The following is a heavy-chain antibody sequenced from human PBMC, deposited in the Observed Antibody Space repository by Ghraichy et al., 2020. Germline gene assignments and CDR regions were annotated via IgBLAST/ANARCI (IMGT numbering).Heavy chain of an antibody. CDR2: ISGSGGTT. Sequence: GGSLRLSCAASGFTFSTYAMNWVRQAPGKGLEWVSGISGSGGTTYYADSVKGRFTISRDNSKNTLYLQMNSLRAEDTAVYYCAKVSRGWRFDYWGQGTLVTVSS. D-gene: IGHD6-19*01. J-gene: IGHJ4*02. CDR3: AKVSRGWRFDY. V-gene: IGHV3-23*01. CDR1: GFTFSTYA.